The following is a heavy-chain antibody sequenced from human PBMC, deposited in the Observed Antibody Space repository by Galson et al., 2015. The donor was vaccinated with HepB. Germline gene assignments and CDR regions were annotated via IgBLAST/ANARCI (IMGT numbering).Heavy chain of an antibody. CDR2: ASSAATTI. CDR3: ARDLFGTFDY. Sequence: SLRLSCAASGFTLSEYYMSWIRQAPGKGLEWISYASSAATTIHYADSVKGRFTISRDNAKNSLYLQMDSLRAEDTAVYYCARDLFGTFDYWGRGTLVTVSS. CDR1: GFTLSEYY. D-gene: IGHD1/OR15-1a*01. V-gene: IGHV3-11*01. J-gene: IGHJ4*02.